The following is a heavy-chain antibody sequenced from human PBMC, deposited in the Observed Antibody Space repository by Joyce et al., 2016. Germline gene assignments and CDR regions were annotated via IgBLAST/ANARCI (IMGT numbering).Heavy chain of an antibody. Sequence: QGQLVESGGGVVQPGRSLRFSCAASGFTFSNYGMHWVRQAPGKVLEWVAVISYDGSNKHYGDSVKGRFTSSRDNSKNTLYLQMNSLRAEDTAVYYCAGGILTGYFDYWGQGTLVTVSS. V-gene: IGHV3-30*03. CDR1: GFTFSNYG. J-gene: IGHJ4*02. D-gene: IGHD3-9*01. CDR3: AGGILTGYFDY. CDR2: ISYDGSNK.